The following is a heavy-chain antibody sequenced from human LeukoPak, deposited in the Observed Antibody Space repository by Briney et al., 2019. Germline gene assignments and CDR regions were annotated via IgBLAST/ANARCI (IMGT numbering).Heavy chain of an antibody. Sequence: GGSLRLSCAASGFTFSGSAMHWVRQASGKGLEWVGRIRTKSNNYATTYGASVKGRFTISRDDSKNTAYLQMNSLKTEDTAVYYLADYDNSGNYYVNYWGHRTLVTVSS. D-gene: IGHD3-22*01. CDR3: ADYDNSGNYYVNY. CDR1: GFTFSGSA. CDR2: IRTKSNNYAT. V-gene: IGHV3-73*01. J-gene: IGHJ4*01.